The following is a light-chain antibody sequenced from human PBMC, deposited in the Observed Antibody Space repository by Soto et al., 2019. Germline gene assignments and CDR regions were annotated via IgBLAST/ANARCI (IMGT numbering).Light chain of an antibody. Sequence: MAQSPSSLSASVGDRVTITCRASQSISTYLIWYQQKPGKAPKLLIYATSSLQSGVPSRFSGSGSGTDFTLTISSLQPEDFATYYCQQSYSTPPGTFGQGTKVDIK. CDR1: QSISTY. CDR3: QQSYSTPPGT. CDR2: ATS. V-gene: IGKV1-39*01. J-gene: IGKJ1*01.